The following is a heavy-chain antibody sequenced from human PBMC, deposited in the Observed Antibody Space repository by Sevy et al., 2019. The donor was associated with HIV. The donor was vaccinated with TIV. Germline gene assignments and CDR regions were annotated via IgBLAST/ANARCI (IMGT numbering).Heavy chain of an antibody. CDR3: ARAGCSGGSCYYYYYGMDV. CDR1: GGSTSSYY. D-gene: IGHD2-15*01. CDR2: IYTSGST. Sequence: SETLSLTCTVSGGSTSSYYWSWIRQPAGKGLEWIGRIYTSGSTNYNPSLKSRVTMSVDTSKNQFSLKLSAVTAADTDVYYCARAGCSGGSCYYYYYGMDVWGQGTTVTVSS. V-gene: IGHV4-4*07. J-gene: IGHJ6*02.